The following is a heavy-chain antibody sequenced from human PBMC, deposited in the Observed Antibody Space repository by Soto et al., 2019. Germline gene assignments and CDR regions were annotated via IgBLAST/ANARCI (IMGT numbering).Heavy chain of an antibody. CDR2: ISAYNGNT. V-gene: IGHV1-18*01. D-gene: IGHD5-12*01. J-gene: IGHJ5*02. CDR3: LSGNWPSST. CDR1: GYTFASYA. Sequence: GASVKVSCKASGYTFASYAISWMRQAPGQGLEWMGWISAYNGNTNYAQKLQGRVTMTTDTSTSTAYMELRSLRADDTAVYYCLSGNWPSSTWGQGTLVTVSS.